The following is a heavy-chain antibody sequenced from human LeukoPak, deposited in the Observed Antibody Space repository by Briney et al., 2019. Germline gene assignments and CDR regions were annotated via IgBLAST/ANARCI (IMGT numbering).Heavy chain of an antibody. J-gene: IGHJ4*02. CDR1: GGSISRYY. V-gene: IGHV4-59*08. D-gene: IGHD2-8*02. CDR2: IYYSGST. CDR3: ARRRGLVAPFDY. Sequence: PSETLSLTCTVSGGSISRYYWSWIRQPPGKGLEWIGYIYYSGSTNYNPSLKSRVTISVDTSKNQFSLKLSSVTAADTAVYYCARRRGLVAPFDYWGQGTLVTVSS.